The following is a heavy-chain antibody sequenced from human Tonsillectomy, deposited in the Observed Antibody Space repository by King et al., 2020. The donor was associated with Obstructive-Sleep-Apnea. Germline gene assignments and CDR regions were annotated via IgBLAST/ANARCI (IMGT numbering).Heavy chain of an antibody. CDR3: ARENYDILTGRYYYHGMDV. CDR1: GGSISSYY. Sequence: QLQESGPGLVKPSETLSLTCTVSGGSISSYYWSWIRQPPGKGLEWIGYIYYSGSTNYNPSLKSRVTISVDTSKNQFSLKLSSVSGADTAVYYCARENYDILTGRYYYHGMDVWGQGTTVTVSS. CDR2: IYYSGST. D-gene: IGHD3-9*01. V-gene: IGHV4-59*01. J-gene: IGHJ6*02.